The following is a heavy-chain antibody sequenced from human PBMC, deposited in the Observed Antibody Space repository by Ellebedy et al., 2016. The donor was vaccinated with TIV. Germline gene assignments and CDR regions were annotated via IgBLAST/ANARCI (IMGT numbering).Heavy chain of an antibody. CDR2: IVNSGRDT. D-gene: IGHD2-8*01. CDR1: GFPFNTAG. Sequence: GESLKISXAASGFPFNTAGMIWVRQAPGMGLEWVATIVNSGRDTYYADPLKGRFTVSRDNTRNSVYLQMDSLTVEDTAVYYCARDGREWSRDLWGQGTLVTVSS. CDR3: ARDGREWSRDL. J-gene: IGHJ4*02. V-gene: IGHV3-21*06.